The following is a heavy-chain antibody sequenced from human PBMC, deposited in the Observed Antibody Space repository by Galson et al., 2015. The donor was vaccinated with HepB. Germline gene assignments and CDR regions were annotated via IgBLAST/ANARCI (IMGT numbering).Heavy chain of an antibody. CDR3: ARGCSGGSCSVY. CDR2: ISYDGTRK. J-gene: IGHJ4*02. Sequence: SLRLSCAASGFTFSAYAMHWVCQAPGTGLEWVAVISYDGTRKSYADSVKGRFTISRDNSKNTLYLQMNSLRVEDTSIYYCARGCSGGSCSVYWGQGTLVTVSS. V-gene: IGHV3-30-3*01. CDR1: GFTFSAYA. D-gene: IGHD2-15*01.